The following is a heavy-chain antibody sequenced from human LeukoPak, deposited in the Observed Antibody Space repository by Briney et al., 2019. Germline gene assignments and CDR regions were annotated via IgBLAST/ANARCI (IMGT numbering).Heavy chain of an antibody. CDR2: LYYSGST. CDR1: GDSISSSGYY. Sequence: SETLSLTCTVSGDSISSSGYYWGWIRQPPGKGLEWIGSLYYSGSTNYNPSLKSRVTISVDTSKNQFSLKLSSVTAADTAVYYCARGKTYYDISKDAFDIWGQGTMVTVSS. D-gene: IGHD3-22*01. CDR3: ARGKTYYDISKDAFDI. J-gene: IGHJ3*02. V-gene: IGHV4-39*07.